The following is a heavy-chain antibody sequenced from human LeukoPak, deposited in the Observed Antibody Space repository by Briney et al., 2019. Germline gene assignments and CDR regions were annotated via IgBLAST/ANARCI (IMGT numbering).Heavy chain of an antibody. D-gene: IGHD3-10*01. J-gene: IGHJ4*02. V-gene: IGHV3-73*01. Sequence: GGSLRLSCAASGFTFSGSAMHWVRQASGKGLEWVGRIRSKANSYATAYAASVKGRFTISRDDSKNTAYLQMNSLKTEDTAVYYCTRSWAYYYGSASDYWGQGTLVTVSS. CDR2: IRSKANSYAT. CDR3: TRSWAYYYGSASDY. CDR1: GFTFSGSA.